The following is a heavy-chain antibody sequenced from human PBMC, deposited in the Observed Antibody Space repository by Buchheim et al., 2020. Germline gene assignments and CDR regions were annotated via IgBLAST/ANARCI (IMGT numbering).Heavy chain of an antibody. CDR1: GFTFSSYS. CDR3: ARDYMITHHYYGMDV. Sequence: EVQLVESGGGLVQPGGSLRLSCAASGFTFSSYSMNWVRQAPGQGLEWVSSISSTFSSIYYADSVKGRFTISRDNAKNSLYLQMNSLRAEDTAVYYCARDYMITHHYYGMDVWGQGTT. J-gene: IGHJ6*02. V-gene: IGHV3-21*01. D-gene: IGHD3-16*01. CDR2: ISSTFSSI.